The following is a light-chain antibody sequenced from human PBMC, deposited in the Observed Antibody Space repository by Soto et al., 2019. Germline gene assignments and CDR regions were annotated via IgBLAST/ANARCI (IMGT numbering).Light chain of an antibody. CDR1: QRVSND. CDR3: QPYNNWPLT. V-gene: IGKV3-15*01. Sequence: DIVMTQSPATLSVSPGERATLSCRASQRVSNDFAWYQQKPGQAPRLIIYGASTRATGIPARFSGSGSGTEFTLTINSLQSEDVAVYYCQPYNNWPLTFGGGTKVDIK. J-gene: IGKJ4*01. CDR2: GAS.